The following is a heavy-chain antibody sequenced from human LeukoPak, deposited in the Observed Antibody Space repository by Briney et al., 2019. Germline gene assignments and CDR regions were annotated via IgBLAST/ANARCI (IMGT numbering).Heavy chain of an antibody. CDR3: ARRGYGSGSPFDY. Sequence: PSETLSLTCTVSGGSISSGGYYWSWIRQPPGKGLEWIGYIYHSGSTYYNPSLKSRVTISVDRSKNQFSLKLSSVTAADTAVYYCARRGYGSGSPFDYWGQGTLVTVSS. J-gene: IGHJ4*02. CDR2: IYHSGST. V-gene: IGHV4-30-2*01. CDR1: GGSISSGGYY. D-gene: IGHD3-10*01.